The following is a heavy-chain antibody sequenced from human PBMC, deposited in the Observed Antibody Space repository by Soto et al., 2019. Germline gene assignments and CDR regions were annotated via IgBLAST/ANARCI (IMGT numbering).Heavy chain of an antibody. D-gene: IGHD3-10*01. CDR3: ASSPNDFQTGITCYFDY. Sequence: SETLSLTCTVSGGSISSSSYYWGWIRQPPGKGLEWIGSIYYSGSTYYNPSLKSRVAISVDTSKNQFSLKLSSVTAADTAVYYCASSPNDFQTGITCYFDYWGQGTLVTVSS. V-gene: IGHV4-39*01. CDR1: GGSISSSSYY. J-gene: IGHJ4*02. CDR2: IYYSGST.